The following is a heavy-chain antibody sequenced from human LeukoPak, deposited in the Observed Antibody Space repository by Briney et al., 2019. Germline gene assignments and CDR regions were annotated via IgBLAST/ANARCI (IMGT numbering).Heavy chain of an antibody. J-gene: IGHJ4*02. D-gene: IGHD2/OR15-2a*01. Sequence: GGSLRLSCAASGFTFSSYAMHWVRQAPGKGLEWVAVISYEGSNKYYADSVKGRFTISRDNSKNTLYLQMNSLRAEDTAVYYCARDRSGTLDYWGQGTLVTVSS. CDR1: GFTFSSYA. CDR2: ISYEGSNK. V-gene: IGHV3-30-3*01. CDR3: ARDRSGTLDY.